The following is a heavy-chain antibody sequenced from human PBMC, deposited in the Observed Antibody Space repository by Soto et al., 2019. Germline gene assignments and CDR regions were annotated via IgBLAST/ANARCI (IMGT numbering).Heavy chain of an antibody. CDR2: ISYDGSNK. Sequence: QVQLVESGGGVVQPGRSLRLSCAASGFTFSSYGMHWVRQAPGKGLEWVAVISYDGSNKYYADSVKGRFTISRDNSKNTLYLQMNSLRAEDTAVYYCAKDGPNWAHGTLVTVSS. J-gene: IGHJ1*01. V-gene: IGHV3-30*18. CDR1: GFTFSSYG. CDR3: AKDGPN.